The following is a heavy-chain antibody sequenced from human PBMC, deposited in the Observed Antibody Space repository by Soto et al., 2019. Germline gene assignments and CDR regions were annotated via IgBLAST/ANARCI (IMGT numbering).Heavy chain of an antibody. V-gene: IGHV4-59*03. J-gene: IGHJ5*02. CDR2: IYYSGST. CDR3: ATRITVFGLLIPPFDP. CDR1: GGSISSYY. D-gene: IGHD3-3*01. Sequence: SETLSLTCTVSGGSISSYYWSWIRQPPGKGLEWIGYIYYSGSTNYNPSLKSRVTISVDTSKNQFSLRLSSVTAADTAIYYCATRITVFGLLIPPFDPWGQGTQVTVSS.